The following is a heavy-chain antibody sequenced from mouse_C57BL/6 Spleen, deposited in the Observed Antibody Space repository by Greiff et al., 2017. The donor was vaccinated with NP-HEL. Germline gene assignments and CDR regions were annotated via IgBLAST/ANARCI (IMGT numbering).Heavy chain of an antibody. Sequence: EVKLVESGGGLVQPGGSLKLSCAASGFTFSDYGMAWVRQAPRKGPEWVAFISNLAYSIYYADTVTGRFTISRENAKNTLYLEMSSLRSEDTAMYYCARQGYYGSSPWFAYWGQGTLVTVSA. D-gene: IGHD1-1*01. CDR2: ISNLAYSI. V-gene: IGHV5-15*01. CDR1: GFTFSDYG. J-gene: IGHJ3*01. CDR3: ARQGYYGSSPWFAY.